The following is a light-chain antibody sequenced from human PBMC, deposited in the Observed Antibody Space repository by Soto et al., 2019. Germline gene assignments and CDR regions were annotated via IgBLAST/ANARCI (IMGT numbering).Light chain of an antibody. J-gene: IGKJ5*01. V-gene: IGKV3-20*01. CDR3: QQYGSSLIT. Sequence: EIVLTQSPATLSFFPGESATLSCRATRSVSSYLAWYQQKPGQAPRIIIYEASSRPTDIPARFSGSGSGTDFTLTISRLEPEDFAVYYCQQYGSSLITFGQGTRLEIK. CDR2: EAS. CDR1: RSVSSY.